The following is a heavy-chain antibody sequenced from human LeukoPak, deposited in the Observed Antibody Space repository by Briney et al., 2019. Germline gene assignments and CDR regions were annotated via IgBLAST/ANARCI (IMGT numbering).Heavy chain of an antibody. J-gene: IGHJ4*02. CDR1: GFTFSSFT. V-gene: IGHV3-21*01. D-gene: IGHD1-26*01. CDR3: ASGLVGIVGAYFDY. Sequence: GGSLRLSCAASGFTFSSFTMNWVRQAPGKGLEWVSTISSRSDYIYYADSVKGRFTISRDNAKNSVYLQMNSLRAEDAAVYYCASGLVGIVGAYFDYWGQGTLVTVSS. CDR2: ISSRSDYI.